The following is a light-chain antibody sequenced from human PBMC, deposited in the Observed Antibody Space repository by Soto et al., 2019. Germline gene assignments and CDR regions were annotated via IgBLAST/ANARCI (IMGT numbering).Light chain of an antibody. CDR1: QSVSSY. CDR3: QQRSNWPPT. J-gene: IGKJ5*01. V-gene: IGKV3-11*01. CDR2: DAS. Sequence: EILFTQSPATPSLSPGGRATLSCRASQSVSSYLAWYQQKPGQAPRLLIYDASNRATGIPARFSGSGSGTDFTLTISSLEPEDFAVYYCQQRSNWPPTFGQGTRLEIK.